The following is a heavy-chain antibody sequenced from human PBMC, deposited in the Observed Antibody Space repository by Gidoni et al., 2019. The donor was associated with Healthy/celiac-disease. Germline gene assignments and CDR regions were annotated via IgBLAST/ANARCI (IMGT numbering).Heavy chain of an antibody. CDR1: GGSFSGYY. Sequence: QVQLQQWGAGLLKPSETLSLTCAVYGGSFSGYYWSWIRQPPGKGLEWIGEINHSGSTNYNPSLKSRVTISVDTSKNQFSLKLSSVTAADTAVYYCARGEVRGSYWGYWGQGTLVTVSS. D-gene: IGHD1-26*01. CDR2: INHSGST. V-gene: IGHV4-34*01. CDR3: ARGEVRGSYWGY. J-gene: IGHJ4*02.